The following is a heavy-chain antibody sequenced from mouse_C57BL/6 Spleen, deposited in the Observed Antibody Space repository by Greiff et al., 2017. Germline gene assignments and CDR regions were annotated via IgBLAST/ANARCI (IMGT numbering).Heavy chain of an antibody. Sequence: QVHVKQPGAELVKPGASVKLSCKASGYTFTSYWMHWVKQRPGQGLEWIGMIHPNSGSTNYNEKFKSKATLTVDKSSSTAYMQLSSLTSEDSAVYYCARETYYGSSYGYFDVWGTGTTVTVSS. V-gene: IGHV1-64*01. CDR2: IHPNSGST. D-gene: IGHD1-1*01. CDR1: GYTFTSYW. J-gene: IGHJ1*03. CDR3: ARETYYGSSYGYFDV.